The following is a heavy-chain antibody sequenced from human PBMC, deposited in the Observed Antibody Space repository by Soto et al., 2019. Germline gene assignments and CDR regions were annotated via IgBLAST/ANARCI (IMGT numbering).Heavy chain of an antibody. Sequence: QVQLQESGPGLVKPSGTLSLTCVVSGDSVISTTWWSWVHQTPGKGLEWIGEVFHSGITNKNPSLESRVTISVDTSKNQFSLNLSSVTAAVTVVYFCARDSVGATLRRERAYFSESWGQGTLVTVSS. V-gene: IGHV4-4*02. D-gene: IGHD1-26*01. CDR1: GDSVISTTW. J-gene: IGHJ4*02. CDR3: ARDSVGATLRRERAYFSES. CDR2: VFHSGIT.